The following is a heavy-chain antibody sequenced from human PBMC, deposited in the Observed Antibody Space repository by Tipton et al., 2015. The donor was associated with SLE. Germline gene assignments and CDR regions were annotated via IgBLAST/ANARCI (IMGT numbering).Heavy chain of an antibody. CDR2: IYYSGST. CDR3: ARVEFLDDYGGNWDY. D-gene: IGHD4-23*01. CDR1: GGSISSSSYY. Sequence: LRLSCTVSGGSISSSSYYWGWIRQPPGKGLEWIGSIYYSGSTYYNPSLKSRVTISVDTSKNQFSLKLSSVTAADTAVYYCARVEFLDDYGGNWDYWGQGTLVTVSS. V-gene: IGHV4-39*07. J-gene: IGHJ4*02.